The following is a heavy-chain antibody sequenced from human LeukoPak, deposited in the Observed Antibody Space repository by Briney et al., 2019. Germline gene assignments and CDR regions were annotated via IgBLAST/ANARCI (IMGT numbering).Heavy chain of an antibody. D-gene: IGHD3-3*01. CDR2: ISGIGGST. CDR3: AKDSPPSYDFWSGYYLGLPTNWFDP. Sequence: PGGSLRLSCAASGFTFSSYAMSWVRQAPGKGLEWVSAISGIGGSTYYADSVKGRFTISRDNSKNTLYLQMNSLRAEDTAVYYCAKDSPPSYDFWSGYYLGLPTNWFDPWGQGTLVTVSS. V-gene: IGHV3-23*01. J-gene: IGHJ5*02. CDR1: GFTFSSYA.